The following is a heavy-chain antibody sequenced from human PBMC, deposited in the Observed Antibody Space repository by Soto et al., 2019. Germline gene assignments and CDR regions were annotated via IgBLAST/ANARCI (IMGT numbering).Heavy chain of an antibody. V-gene: IGHV3-33*01. D-gene: IGHD6-13*01. Sequence: QVQLVESGGGVVQPERSLRLSCAASGFIFSNYGMHWVRQPPGKGLEWVAVIWYDGSNKYYADSVKGRFTISRDNSKNTLYLHRNSLRAEDTAVYYCARVGYSSSWTNGDYWGQGTLVTVSS. J-gene: IGHJ4*02. CDR3: ARVGYSSSWTNGDY. CDR2: IWYDGSNK. CDR1: GFIFSNYG.